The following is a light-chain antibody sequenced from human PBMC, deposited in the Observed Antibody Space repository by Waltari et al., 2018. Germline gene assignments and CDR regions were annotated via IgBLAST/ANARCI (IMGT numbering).Light chain of an antibody. Sequence: QLVLPQSPSASASLGASVKLTCTLSSGHSSNIVAWLQQQPGKGTRFLMKFNSDGSDTKGDEIPDRFSGSGSGAERYLTIANVQSEDEAEYFCETGGHGNWVFGGGTKLNVL. V-gene: IGLV4-69*01. CDR3: ETGGHGNWV. J-gene: IGLJ3*02. CDR1: SGHSSNI. CDR2: FNSDGSD.